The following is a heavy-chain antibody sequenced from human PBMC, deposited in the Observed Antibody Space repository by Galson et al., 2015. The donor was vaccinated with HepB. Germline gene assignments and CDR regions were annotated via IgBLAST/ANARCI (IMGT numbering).Heavy chain of an antibody. CDR1: GGSISSGGYS. CDR2: IYHSGST. V-gene: IGHV4-30-2*01. Sequence: SLTCAVSGGSISSGGYSWSWIRQPPGKGLEWIGYIYHSGSTYYNPSLKSRVTISVDRSKNQFSLKLSSVTAADTAVYYCARGIGDCSGGSCYSVWFDPWGQGTLVTVSS. J-gene: IGHJ5*02. CDR3: ARGIGDCSGGSCYSVWFDP. D-gene: IGHD2-15*01.